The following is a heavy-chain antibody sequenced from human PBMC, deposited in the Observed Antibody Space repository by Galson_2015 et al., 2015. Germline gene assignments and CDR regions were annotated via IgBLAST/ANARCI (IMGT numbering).Heavy chain of an antibody. Sequence: CAISGDRGSGHRAAWNWIRQSPSRGLEWLGRTYKRSKGYNDKAVSVKSRITINPDKSKNQFSLQLNSVTPEDTAVYYCARDYDHGDYEYYYYYGMDVWGQGTTVTVSS. J-gene: IGHJ6*02. CDR2: TYKRSKGYN. V-gene: IGHV6-1*01. CDR1: GDRGSGHRAA. CDR3: ARDYDHGDYEYYYYYGMDV. D-gene: IGHD4-17*01.